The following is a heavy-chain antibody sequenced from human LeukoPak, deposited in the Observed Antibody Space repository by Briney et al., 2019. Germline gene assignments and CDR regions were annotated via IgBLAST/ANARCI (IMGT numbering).Heavy chain of an antibody. Sequence: GASVKVSCKASGYTFTGYYMHWVRQAPGQGLEWMGWINPNSGGTNYAQKFQGRVTMTRDTSISTAYMELSRLRSDDTAVYYCARDSYDSSGSNWFDPWGQGTLVTVSS. CDR3: ARDSYDSSGSNWFDP. D-gene: IGHD3-22*01. V-gene: IGHV1-2*02. J-gene: IGHJ5*02. CDR1: GYTFTGYY. CDR2: INPNSGGT.